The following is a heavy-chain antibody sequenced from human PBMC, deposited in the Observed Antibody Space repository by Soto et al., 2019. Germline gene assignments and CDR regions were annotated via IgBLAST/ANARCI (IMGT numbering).Heavy chain of an antibody. D-gene: IGHD3-16*01. CDR3: ARVLGGNAYKGGALHV. CDR2: IWFDGSNE. CDR1: GFTFSSNG. J-gene: IGHJ3*01. Sequence: SLRLSCVGSGFTFSSNGIHWIRQAPGKGLEWVAVIWFDGSNEYYIDSVKGRFTISRDNFKNTVNLQMDSLRVDDTAVYYCARVLGGNAYKGGALHVWRQGTMVTVSS. V-gene: IGHV3-33*01.